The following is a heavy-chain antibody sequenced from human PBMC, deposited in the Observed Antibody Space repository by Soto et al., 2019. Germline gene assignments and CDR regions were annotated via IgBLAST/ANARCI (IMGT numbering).Heavy chain of an antibody. J-gene: IGHJ5*02. D-gene: IGHD5-18*01. CDR1: CYTFTSYG. CDR3: AREEYSYGHNWFDP. V-gene: IGHV1-18*04. CDR2: ISAYNGNT. Sequence: SGKVCCKASCYTFTSYGISWVRQAPGQGLEWVGWISAYNGNTDYAQKLQGRVTMTTDTSTSTAYMELRSLRSDDTAVYYCAREEYSYGHNWFDPWGQGTLVTVSS.